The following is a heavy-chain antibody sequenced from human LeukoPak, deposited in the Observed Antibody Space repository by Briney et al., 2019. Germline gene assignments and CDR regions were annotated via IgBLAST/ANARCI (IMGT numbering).Heavy chain of an antibody. D-gene: IGHD3-16*01. CDR3: ARDLGDSYFDY. J-gene: IGHJ4*02. Sequence: ASVKVSCKASGYTFTDYYVRWVRQAPGQGLEWMGWINPNSGGTKDAQKSQGRVTMTRDTSISTAYMELSKLRSDDTAVYYCARDLGDSYFDYWGQGTLVTVSS. CDR1: GYTFTDYY. V-gene: IGHV1-2*02. CDR2: INPNSGGT.